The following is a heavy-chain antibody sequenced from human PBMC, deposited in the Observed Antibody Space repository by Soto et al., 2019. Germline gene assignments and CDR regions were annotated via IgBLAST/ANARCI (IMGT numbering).Heavy chain of an antibody. D-gene: IGHD2-2*03. CDR2: LNTANDNR. V-gene: IGHV1-3*04. CDR1: GYTFSSYT. J-gene: IGHJ4*02. CDR3: ARSRVTLGIVVIPAAFDY. Sequence: ASVKVSCKASGYTFSSYTLHWVRQAPGQSLEWMGWLNTANDNRKYSQNFQGRVSFTRDTSASTAYMELHSLRSEDTAVYYCARSRVTLGIVVIPAAFDYWGQGTLVTVSS.